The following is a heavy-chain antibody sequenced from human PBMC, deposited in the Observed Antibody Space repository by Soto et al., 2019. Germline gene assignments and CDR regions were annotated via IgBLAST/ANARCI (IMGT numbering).Heavy chain of an antibody. J-gene: IGHJ5*02. V-gene: IGHV4-30-4*01. Sequence: QVQLQESGPGLVKPSQTLSLTCTVSGGSISSGDYYWSWIRQPPGKGLEWLGYIYYSGSTYYNPSLKSRVTISVDTSKNQFSLKLSSVTAAGTAVYYCARAVVGAYNWFDPWGQGTLVTVSS. CDR1: GGSISSGDYY. D-gene: IGHD3-16*01. CDR2: IYYSGST. CDR3: ARAVVGAYNWFDP.